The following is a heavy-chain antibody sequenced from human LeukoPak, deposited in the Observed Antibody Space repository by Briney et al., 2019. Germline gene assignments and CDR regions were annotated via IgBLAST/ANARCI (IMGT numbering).Heavy chain of an antibody. D-gene: IGHD1-1*01. J-gene: IGHJ3*02. V-gene: IGHV4-34*01. CDR3: ARGGGDWNDAYQNAFDI. Sequence: PSETLSLTCAVYGGSSSCSYWSWIRQSPGKGLEWIGEIIHSGSTTYNPSLKSRVTISIDTSKNQFSLKLSSVTAADTAVYYCARGGGDWNDAYQNAFDIWDQGTMGTVSS. CDR1: GGSSSCSY. CDR2: IIHSGST.